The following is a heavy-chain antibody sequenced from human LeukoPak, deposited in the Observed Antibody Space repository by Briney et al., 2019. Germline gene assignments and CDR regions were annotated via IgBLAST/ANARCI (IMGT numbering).Heavy chain of an antibody. V-gene: IGHV3-21*01. Sequence: GGSLRLSCAASGFTFSSYSMNWVRQAPGKGLEWVSSISSSSSYIYYADSVKGRFTISRDNAKNSLYLQMNSLRAEDTAVYYCAELGITMIGGVWGKETTVTISS. CDR1: GFTFSSYS. J-gene: IGHJ6*04. D-gene: IGHD3-10*02. CDR2: ISSSSSYI. CDR3: AELGITMIGGV.